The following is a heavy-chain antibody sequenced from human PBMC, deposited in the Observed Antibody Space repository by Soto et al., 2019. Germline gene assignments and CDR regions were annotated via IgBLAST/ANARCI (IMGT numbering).Heavy chain of an antibody. Sequence: LRLSCAVSGLSFSSYAMTWVRQSPGKGLEWVSSISRSGNSTYSADSVRGRFTISRDNSKNTLYLQMNSLRAEDTAVYYCAKDAKILDWLPTSYYFDFWGQGTLVTVSS. V-gene: IGHV3-23*01. CDR1: GLSFSSYA. CDR3: AKDAKILDWLPTSYYFDF. J-gene: IGHJ4*02. CDR2: ISRSGNST. D-gene: IGHD3-9*01.